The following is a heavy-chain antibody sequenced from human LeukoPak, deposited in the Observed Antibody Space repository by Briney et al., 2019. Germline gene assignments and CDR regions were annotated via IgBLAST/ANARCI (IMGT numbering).Heavy chain of an antibody. CDR1: GYTFTGYH. D-gene: IGHD6-13*01. Sequence: GASVKVSCKASGYTFTGYHIHWGRQAPGQGLEWMGRINPYSGDTNFSQKFQGRVTMTRDTSITTAYMDLSSITPDDTAVYFCARDQGSLTRSWYTGYWGQGTQVTVSS. V-gene: IGHV1-2*06. CDR3: ARDQGSLTRSWYTGY. CDR2: INPYSGDT. J-gene: IGHJ4*02.